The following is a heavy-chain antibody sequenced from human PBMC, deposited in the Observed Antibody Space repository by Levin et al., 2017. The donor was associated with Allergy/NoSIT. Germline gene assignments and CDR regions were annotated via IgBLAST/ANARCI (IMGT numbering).Heavy chain of an antibody. J-gene: IGHJ6*03. CDR1: GFTFGSHW. D-gene: IGHD2/OR15-2a*01. V-gene: IGHV3-74*01. CDR2: INSDGSST. Sequence: GESLKISCAASGFTFGSHWMHWVRQAPGKGLVWVSRINSDGSSTSYADSVKGRFTISRDNAKNTLYVQMNSLRAEDTAVYYCARETSMAYYYMDVWGKGTTVTVSS. CDR3: ARETSMAYYYMDV.